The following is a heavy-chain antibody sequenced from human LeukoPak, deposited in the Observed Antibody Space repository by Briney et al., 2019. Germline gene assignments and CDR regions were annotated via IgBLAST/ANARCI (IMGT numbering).Heavy chain of an antibody. D-gene: IGHD3-10*01. CDR1: GGTFSSYA. CDR2: IIPIFGTA. J-gene: IGHJ6*04. V-gene: IGHV1-69*01. CDR3: ARDRGTMVRGSGMDV. Sequence: SVKVSCKASGGTFSSYAISWVRQAPGQGLGWMGGIIPIFGTANYAQKFQGRVTITADESTSTAYMELSSLRSEDTAVYYCARDRGTMVRGSGMDVWGKGTTVTVSS.